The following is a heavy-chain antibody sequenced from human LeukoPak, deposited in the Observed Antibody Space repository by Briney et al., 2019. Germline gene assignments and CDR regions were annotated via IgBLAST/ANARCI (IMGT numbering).Heavy chain of an antibody. V-gene: IGHV1-69*01. J-gene: IGHJ5*02. Sequence: ASVKVSCKASGSTFSSYAISWVRQAPGQGLEWMGGIIPIFGTANYAQKFQGRVTITADESTSTAYMELSSLRSEDTAVYYCARARVYNWNDEGWFDPWGQGTLVTVSS. CDR1: GSTFSSYA. CDR3: ARARVYNWNDEGWFDP. CDR2: IIPIFGTA. D-gene: IGHD1-1*01.